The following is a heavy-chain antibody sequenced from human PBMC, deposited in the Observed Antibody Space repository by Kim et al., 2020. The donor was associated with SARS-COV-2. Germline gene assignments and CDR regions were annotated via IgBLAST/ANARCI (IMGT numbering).Heavy chain of an antibody. CDR3: TSLYYYDSSGYYYDGYYYYGMDV. CDR1: GFTFSGSA. Sequence: GGSLRLSCAASGFTFSGSAMHWVRQASGKGLEWVGRIRSKANSYATAYAASVKGRFTISRDDSKNTAYLQMNSLKTEDTAVYYCTSLYYYDSSGYYYDGYYYYGMDVWGQGTTVTVSS. J-gene: IGHJ6*02. V-gene: IGHV3-73*01. D-gene: IGHD3-22*01. CDR2: IRSKANSYAT.